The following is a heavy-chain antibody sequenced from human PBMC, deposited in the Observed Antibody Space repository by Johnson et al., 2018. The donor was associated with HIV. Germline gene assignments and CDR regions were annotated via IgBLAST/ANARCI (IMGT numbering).Heavy chain of an antibody. Sequence: VQLVESGGGLVKSGGSLRLSCVASGFTFSNAWMSWVRQAPGKGLEWVGRIKSKTDGGTTDYAAPVKGRFTISRDDSENTLYLQMNSLKAEDTAVYYCARAWRDGYTCDAFDIWGQGTMGTVSS. V-gene: IGHV3-15*01. CDR3: ARAWRDGYTCDAFDI. CDR1: GFTFSNAW. CDR2: IKSKTDGGTT. D-gene: IGHD5-24*01. J-gene: IGHJ3*02.